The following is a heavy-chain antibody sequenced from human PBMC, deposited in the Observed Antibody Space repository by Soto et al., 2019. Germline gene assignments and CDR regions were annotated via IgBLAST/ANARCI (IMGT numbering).Heavy chain of an antibody. CDR3: AIQLELTTYYYYYGMDV. V-gene: IGHV1-69*13. CDR1: GGTFSSYA. Sequence: SVKVSCKASGGTFSSYAISWVRQAPGQGLEWMGGIIPIFGTANYAQKFQGRVTITADESTSTAYMELSSPRSEDTAVYYCAIQLELTTYYYYYGMDVWGQGTTVTVSS. J-gene: IGHJ6*02. D-gene: IGHD1-1*01. CDR2: IIPIFGTA.